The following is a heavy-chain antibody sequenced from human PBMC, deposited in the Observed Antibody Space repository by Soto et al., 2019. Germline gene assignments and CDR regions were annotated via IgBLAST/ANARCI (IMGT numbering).Heavy chain of an antibody. Sequence: QVQLVQSGAEVKKPGSSVKVSCKASGGTFSSYAISWVRQAPGQGLECMGGIIPIFGTANYAQKFQGRVTITADESTSTAYMELSSLRSEDTAVYYCARAGGGVITAVYGMDVWGQGTTVTVSS. V-gene: IGHV1-69*01. CDR3: ARAGGGVITAVYGMDV. J-gene: IGHJ6*02. CDR2: IIPIFGTA. D-gene: IGHD3-22*01. CDR1: GGTFSSYA.